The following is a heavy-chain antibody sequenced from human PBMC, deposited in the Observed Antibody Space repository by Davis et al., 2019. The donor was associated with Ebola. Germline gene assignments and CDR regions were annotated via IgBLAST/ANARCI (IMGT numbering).Heavy chain of an antibody. CDR3: ATTQWLREFDN. V-gene: IGHV3-53*05. CDR1: GFTVSSNH. CDR2: IYDQST. Sequence: GGSLRLSCAASGFTVSSNHMSWVRQAPGKGLEWVSVIYDQSTAYADAVRGRFIISRDKSNNTLHLEMSSLRVDDTAVYYCATTQWLREFDNWGQGTLVTVSS. J-gene: IGHJ4*02. D-gene: IGHD6-19*01.